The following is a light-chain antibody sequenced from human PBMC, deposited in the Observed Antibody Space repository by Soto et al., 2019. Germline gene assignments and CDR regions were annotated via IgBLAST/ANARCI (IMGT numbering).Light chain of an antibody. V-gene: IGKV3-20*01. J-gene: IGKJ3*01. CDR3: LYHGSLPHFT. CDR2: ETS. CDR1: QAFSSVS. Sequence: EIVLTQSPGTLSLSPGETATLSCTASQAFSSVSLAWYQQKPGQSPMLLIYETSSRATGIPDRFSGSGSGTDFALTISRLEPEHFAVYYCLYHGSLPHFTFGPETRVDI.